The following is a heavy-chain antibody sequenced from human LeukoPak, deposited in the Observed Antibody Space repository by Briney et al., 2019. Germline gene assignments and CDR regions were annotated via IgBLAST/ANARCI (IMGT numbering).Heavy chain of an antibody. J-gene: IGHJ4*02. V-gene: IGHV3-9*01. D-gene: IGHD1-26*01. CDR3: AKDIGQWERAESYFDY. CDR1: GFTFDDYA. Sequence: GGSLRLSCAASGFTFDDYAMHWVRHAPGKGLEWVSGISWNSGSIGYADSVKGRFTISRDNAKNSLYLQMNSLRAEDTALYYCAKDIGQWERAESYFDYWGQGTLVTVSS. CDR2: ISWNSGSI.